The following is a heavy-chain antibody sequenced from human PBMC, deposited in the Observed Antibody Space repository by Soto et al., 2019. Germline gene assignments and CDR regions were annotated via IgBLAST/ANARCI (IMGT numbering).Heavy chain of an antibody. CDR2: INPNGGGT. J-gene: IGHJ4*02. Sequence: ASVKVSCKASGYIFTGYYMHWVRQAPGQGLQWIGWINPNGGGTNYAQKFQGRVTMSRDTSIRAAYMDLSRLPSDDTAVYYCARVPLRGYTGHFDYWGQGTLVTVSS. D-gene: IGHD5-18*01. V-gene: IGHV1-2*02. CDR3: ARVPLRGYTGHFDY. CDR1: GYIFTGYY.